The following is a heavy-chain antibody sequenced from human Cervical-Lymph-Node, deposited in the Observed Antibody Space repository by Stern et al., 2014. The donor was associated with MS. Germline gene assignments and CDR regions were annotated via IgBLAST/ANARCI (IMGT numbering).Heavy chain of an antibody. CDR3: AQSLAYYGMDV. V-gene: IGHV1-18*01. D-gene: IGHD2-21*01. CDR1: GSTFPTYG. CDR2: IRDYNGDT. Sequence: VQLVESGPEVKKPGASVKVSCKAYGSTFPTYGIYWVRQAPGQGLEWMGWIRDYNGDTNSAQKVQGRVTMTKDTSTNTAYMELRSLTSDDTAVYYCAQSLAYYGMDVWGQGTTVTVSS. J-gene: IGHJ6*02.